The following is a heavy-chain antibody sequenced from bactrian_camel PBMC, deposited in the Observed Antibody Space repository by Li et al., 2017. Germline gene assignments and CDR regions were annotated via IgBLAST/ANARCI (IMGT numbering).Heavy chain of an antibody. D-gene: IGHD4*01. CDR3: AARKGGFECYSGSWSRVSDYSF. CDR1: EYLFSVYQ. V-gene: IGHV3S53*01. J-gene: IGHJ4*01. Sequence: HVQLVESGGGSVQAGGSLRLSCLASEYLFSVYQMAWFRQAPGKEREAVAAIDRDGSTSYGAAEKGRFTISKDNAKSTLYLQMNSLKPEDTAMYYCAARKGGFECYSGSWSRVSDYSFGGQGTQVTVS. CDR2: IDRDGST.